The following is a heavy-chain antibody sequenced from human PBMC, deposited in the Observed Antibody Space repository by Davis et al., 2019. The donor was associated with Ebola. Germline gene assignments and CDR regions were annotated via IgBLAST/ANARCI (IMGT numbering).Heavy chain of an antibody. D-gene: IGHD1-7*01. Sequence: PGGPLRLSCAAYGGSLNGYYWSWTRQPPGKGLEWIGEINLIGSTNYNPSLKRRVTMSRDRWKKQFSLELRSVDAADTAVYYCARRSGTRTTFYSYYYMDVWCKGTPVTVSS. J-gene: IGHJ6*03. CDR3: ARRSGTRTTFYSYYYMDV. V-gene: IGHV4-34*01. CDR2: INLIGST. CDR1: GGSLNGYY.